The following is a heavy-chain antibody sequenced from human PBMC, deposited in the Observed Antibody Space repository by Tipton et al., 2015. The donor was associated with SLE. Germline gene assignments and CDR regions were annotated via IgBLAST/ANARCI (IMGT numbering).Heavy chain of an antibody. Sequence: LRLSCAASGFIFSSYSMNWVRQPPGKGLEWIGSIYYSGSTYYNPSLKSRVTISVDTSKNQFSLKLSSVTAADTAVYYCARVKNEQQLVYYYYYGMDVWGQGTTVTVSS. CDR2: IYYSGST. CDR1: GFIFSSYS. D-gene: IGHD6-13*01. CDR3: ARVKNEQQLVYYYYYGMDV. V-gene: IGHV4-38-2*01. J-gene: IGHJ6*02.